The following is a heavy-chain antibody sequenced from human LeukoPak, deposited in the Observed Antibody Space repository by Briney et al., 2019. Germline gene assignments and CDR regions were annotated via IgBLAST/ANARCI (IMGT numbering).Heavy chain of an antibody. J-gene: IGHJ4*02. CDR3: ARAHTIFGVVIDY. CDR1: GGSISSSSYY. D-gene: IGHD3-3*01. CDR2: IYYSGST. V-gene: IGHV4-39*01. Sequence: SETLSLTCTVSGGSISSSSYYWGWIRQPPGKGLEWIGSIYYSGSTYYNPSLKSRVTISVDTSKNQFSLKLSSVTAADTAVYYCARAHTIFGVVIDYWGQGTLVTVSS.